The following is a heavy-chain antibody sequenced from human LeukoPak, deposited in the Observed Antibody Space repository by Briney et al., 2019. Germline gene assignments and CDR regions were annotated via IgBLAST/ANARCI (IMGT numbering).Heavy chain of an antibody. D-gene: IGHD1-1*01. J-gene: IGHJ6*03. V-gene: IGHV4-59*01. Sequence: SETLSLTCTVSGGSISSYFWSWIRQPPGKGLEGIGYIHYSGNTNHNPSLKSRVTISVDTSKNQFSLKMSSVTAADTAVYYCARMTTFSYYMDVWGKGTTVTVSS. CDR2: IHYSGNT. CDR1: GGSISSYF. CDR3: ARMTTFSYYMDV.